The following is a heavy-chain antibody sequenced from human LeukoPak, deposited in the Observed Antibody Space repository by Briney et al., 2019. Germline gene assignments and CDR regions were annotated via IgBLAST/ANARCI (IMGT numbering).Heavy chain of an antibody. CDR3: ARGDPYYYDSSGYYGFDY. CDR2: INTSGSS. V-gene: IGHV4-4*07. CDR1: GVSISSYY. D-gene: IGHD3-22*01. J-gene: IGHJ4*02. Sequence: SATLSLTCTVSGVSISSYYWTWIRQPAGKGLEWIGRINTSGSSNYNPSLRSRVTMSVDTSKNQFSLNLSSVTAADTAMYYCARGDPYYYDSSGYYGFDYWGQGTLVTVSS.